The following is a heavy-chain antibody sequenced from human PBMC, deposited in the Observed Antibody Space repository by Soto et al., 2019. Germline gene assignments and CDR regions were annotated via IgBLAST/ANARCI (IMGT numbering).Heavy chain of an antibody. CDR2: INEDSTYI. J-gene: IGHJ6*03. CDR3: VRDLGRYFRSGYMDL. V-gene: IGHV3-21*01. D-gene: IGHD3-9*01. CDR1: GFAFNTYS. Sequence: EVHLVESGGGLVKPGGSLRLSCTASGFAFNTYSMSWVRQAPGKGLEWVSSINEDSTYIYYADSLRGRITISRDNAKDSLFLQMNSLRPDDTAVYYCVRDLGRYFRSGYMDLWGDGATVTVSS.